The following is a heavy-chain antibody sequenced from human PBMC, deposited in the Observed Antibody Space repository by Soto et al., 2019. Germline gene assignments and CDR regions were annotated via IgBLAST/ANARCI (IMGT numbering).Heavy chain of an antibody. J-gene: IGHJ4*02. D-gene: IGHD6-13*01. CDR3: ARVRYRPAIAAASMGKNFDH. Sequence: QVQLQQWGAGLLKPSETLSLTCAVYGGSFSGYYWSWIRQPPGQGLEWIGEINPSGSTNYNPSLKSRLTITEDTSKNLYAQKLSPVPAAATAVYYCARVRYRPAIAAASMGKNFDHWGQGTLVTLSS. CDR2: INPSGST. CDR1: GGSFSGYY. V-gene: IGHV4-34*01.